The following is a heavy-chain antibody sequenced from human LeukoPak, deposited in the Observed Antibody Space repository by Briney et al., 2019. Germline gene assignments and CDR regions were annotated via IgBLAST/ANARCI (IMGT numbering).Heavy chain of an antibody. D-gene: IGHD4-17*01. CDR2: ISGGGGST. CDR3: AKGPVRGDYQSYYYYYMDV. Sequence: LPGGSLRLSCAASGFTFSSYAMSWVRQAPGKGLEWVSAISGGGGSTYYADSVKGRFTISRDNSKNTLYLQMNSLTADDTAVYYCAKGPVRGDYQSYYYYYMDVWGKGTTVTVSS. J-gene: IGHJ6*03. V-gene: IGHV3-23*01. CDR1: GFTFSSYA.